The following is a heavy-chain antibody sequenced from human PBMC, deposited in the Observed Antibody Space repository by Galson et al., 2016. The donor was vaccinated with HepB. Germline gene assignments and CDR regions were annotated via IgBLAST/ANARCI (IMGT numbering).Heavy chain of an antibody. CDR2: IPPNKGER. CDR3: ARGSAMGSTKSVAH. Sequence: SVKVSCKASGYAFTGNYIHWVRQAPGQGLECMGCIPPNKGERTYEQNVQGRVTITTDTSTSTAYMGLSGLTFDDTAVYYCARGSAMGSTKSVAHWGQGTLVTVSS. D-gene: IGHD2-8*01. V-gene: IGHV1-2*02. J-gene: IGHJ5*02. CDR1: GYAFTGNY.